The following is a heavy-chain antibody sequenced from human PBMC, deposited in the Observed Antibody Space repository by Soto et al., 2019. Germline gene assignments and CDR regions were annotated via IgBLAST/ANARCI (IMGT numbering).Heavy chain of an antibody. D-gene: IGHD3-9*01. CDR3: ARSFNDWTTYFDY. J-gene: IGHJ4*02. CDR1: GFTFRNFA. V-gene: IGHV3-23*01. Sequence: GGSLRLSCAASGFTFRNFAMNWVRQAPGKGLEWVSGISVSGGTTYYADSVRGRFTVSRDNSKNSVFLQMNSLRAEDTAFYFCARSFNDWTTYFDYWSEGTLVTVSS. CDR2: ISVSGGTT.